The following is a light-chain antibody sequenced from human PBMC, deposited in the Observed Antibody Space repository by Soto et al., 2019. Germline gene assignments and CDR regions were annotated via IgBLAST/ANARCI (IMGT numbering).Light chain of an antibody. Sequence: DIQMTQSPSTLSASVGDRVTITCRASQSISSWLAWYQQKPGKAPKLLIYDASSLESGVPSRFSGSGSGTEFTLTISSLQPDDFATYYCQQYSSHRTFGQGTKVEVK. V-gene: IGKV1-5*01. J-gene: IGKJ1*01. CDR1: QSISSW. CDR3: QQYSSHRT. CDR2: DAS.